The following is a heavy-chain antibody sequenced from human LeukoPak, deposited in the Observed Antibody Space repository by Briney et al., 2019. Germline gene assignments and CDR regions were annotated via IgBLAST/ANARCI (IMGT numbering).Heavy chain of an antibody. V-gene: IGHV3-23*01. CDR3: AKGSRGSYHY. CDR1: GFTFNNDA. D-gene: IGHD1-26*01. J-gene: IGHJ4*02. CDR2: ITDSGVDT. Sequence: GGSLRLSCAASGFTFNNDAMTWVRQAPEKGLEWVSSITDSGVDTYYADSVKGRFTISRDNSKNTLFLQMNSLRAEDTAVYYCAKGSRGSYHYWGQGTLVTVSS.